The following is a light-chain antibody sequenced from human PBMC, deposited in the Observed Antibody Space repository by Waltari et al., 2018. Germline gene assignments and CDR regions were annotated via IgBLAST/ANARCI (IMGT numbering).Light chain of an antibody. CDR1: QRVSSSY. CDR2: GAS. Sequence: EIVLTQSPGTLSLSPGERATLSCRASQRVSSSYLAWYQQKPGQAPRLLIYGASSRDTGIPDRFSGSGSGTDFTLTISRLEPEDFAVYYCQQYGSSPRFGQGTK. J-gene: IGKJ1*01. V-gene: IGKV3-20*01. CDR3: QQYGSSPR.